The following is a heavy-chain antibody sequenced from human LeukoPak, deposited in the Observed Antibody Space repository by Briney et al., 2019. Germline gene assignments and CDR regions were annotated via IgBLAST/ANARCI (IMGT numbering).Heavy chain of an antibody. J-gene: IGHJ4*02. V-gene: IGHV3-30-3*01. CDR3: ARAYCSGGSCYDY. CDR1: GGSFSGYY. Sequence: LSLTCAVYGGSFSGYYWRWIRPPPGKGLGWVALISYDGSNKYYADSVKGRFTISRDNSKNTLYLQMNSLRAEDTAVYYCARAYCSGGSCYDYWGQGTLVTVSS. CDR2: ISYDGSNK. D-gene: IGHD2-15*01.